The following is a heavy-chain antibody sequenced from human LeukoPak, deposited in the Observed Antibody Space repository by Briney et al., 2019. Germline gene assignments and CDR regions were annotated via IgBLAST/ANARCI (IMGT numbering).Heavy chain of an antibody. Sequence: GGSLRLSCAASGFTFRDFAMSWVRQAPGEGLEWVSAISGDAHSTYYADSLKGRFTISRDNSKNTLYLQMNSLRAADTATYFCVKDAPLPFDFWGQGALVIVSS. J-gene: IGHJ4*02. CDR3: VKDAPLPFDF. CDR1: GFTFRDFA. CDR2: ISGDAHST. V-gene: IGHV3-23*01.